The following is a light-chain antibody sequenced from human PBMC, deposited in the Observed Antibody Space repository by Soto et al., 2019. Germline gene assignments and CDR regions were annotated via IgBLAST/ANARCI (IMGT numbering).Light chain of an antibody. CDR2: DAS. CDR3: QHYNSYSEA. Sequence: IQMTQSPSAMSASVGDRVTITCRASQGISNYLAWFQQKPGKVPKRLIYDASTLERGVPSRFSGTGSGTEFTLTISSLQPDDFATYYCQHYNSYSEAFGQGTKVDI. CDR1: QGISNY. J-gene: IGKJ1*01. V-gene: IGKV1-17*03.